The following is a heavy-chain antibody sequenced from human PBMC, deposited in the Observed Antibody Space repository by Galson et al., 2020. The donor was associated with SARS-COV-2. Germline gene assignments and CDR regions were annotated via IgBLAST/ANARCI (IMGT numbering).Heavy chain of an antibody. CDR1: GDSISRGDY. CDR2: IHYSGDS. CDR3: VRDKSAHGPFDS. D-gene: IGHD4-17*01. J-gene: IGHJ4*02. V-gene: IGHV4-31*03. Sequence: SETLSLTCTVSGDSISRGDYWSWIRQHPGKGLEWIGNIHYSGDSYYNPSLKSRVTISLDTSKSQFSLKVTSVTAADTAMYYCVRDKSAHGPFDSWGQGTLVTVSS.